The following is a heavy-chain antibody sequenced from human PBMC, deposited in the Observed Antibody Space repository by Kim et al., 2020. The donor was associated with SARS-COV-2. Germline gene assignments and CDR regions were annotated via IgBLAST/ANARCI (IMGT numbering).Heavy chain of an antibody. V-gene: IGHV1-2*02. J-gene: IGHJ4*02. CDR2: INPNSGGT. Sequence: ASVKVSCKASGYTFTGYYMHWVRQAPGQGLEWMGCINPNSGGTNYAQKFQGRVTMTRDTSISTAYMELRRLRSDDTAVYYCARHSYGRYYFDYWGQGTLVTVSS. CDR3: ARHSYGRYYFDY. D-gene: IGHD5-18*01. CDR1: GYTFTGYY.